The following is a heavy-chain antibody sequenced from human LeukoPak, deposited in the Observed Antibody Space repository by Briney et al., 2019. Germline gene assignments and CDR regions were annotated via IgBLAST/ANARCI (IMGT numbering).Heavy chain of an antibody. CDR3: ARDVGAFDI. J-gene: IGHJ3*02. CDR2: IKQDGSEK. D-gene: IGHD3-16*01. CDR1: GFTFSNYW. Sequence: GGSLRLSCAASGFTFSNYWMSWVRQAPGKGLEWVANIKQDGSEKYYVDSVKGRFTISRDNAKNSLYLQMNSLRVEVTAVYYCARDVGAFDIWGQGTMVTVSS. V-gene: IGHV3-7*01.